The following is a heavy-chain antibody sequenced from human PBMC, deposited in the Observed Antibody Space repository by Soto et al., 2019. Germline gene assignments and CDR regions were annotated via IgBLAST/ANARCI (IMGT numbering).Heavy chain of an antibody. CDR1: GFTFSSYA. Sequence: VGSLRLSCATSGFTFSSYAMTWVRQAPGKGLEWVSALSGTGGSTYYADSVKGRFTISRDNSKNTLYLQMNSLRAEDTAVYYCAKILSYNYCSGMDVWGQGTTVTVS. CDR2: LSGTGGST. V-gene: IGHV3-23*01. CDR3: AKILSYNYCSGMDV. J-gene: IGHJ6*02.